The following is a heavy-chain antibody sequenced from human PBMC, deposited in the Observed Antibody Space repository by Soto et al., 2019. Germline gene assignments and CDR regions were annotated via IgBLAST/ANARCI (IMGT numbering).Heavy chain of an antibody. Sequence: ASVKVSCKASGYTFTSYYMHWVRQAPGQGLEWMGIINPSGGSTSYAQKFQGRVTMTRDTSTSTVYMELSSLRSEDTAVYYCARGEFGTLSWNSAFDIWGQGTMVTV. CDR1: GYTFTSYY. CDR2: INPSGGST. V-gene: IGHV1-46*01. J-gene: IGHJ3*02. D-gene: IGHD1-7*01. CDR3: ARGEFGTLSWNSAFDI.